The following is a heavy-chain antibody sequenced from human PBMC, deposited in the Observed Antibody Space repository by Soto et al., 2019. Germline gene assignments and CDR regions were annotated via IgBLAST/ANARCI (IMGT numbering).Heavy chain of an antibody. V-gene: IGHV4-39*01. CDR2: IYYSGST. Sequence: SETLSLTCTVSGGSINSRSYYWGWIRQSPGKGLEWIGCIYYSGSTYYNPSLKSRVAMSVDTSKNQFSLKLRSVSAADTAVYYCARQRTSVVTQAYFDDWGQGSLVTVSS. CDR1: GGSINSRSYY. D-gene: IGHD2-21*02. J-gene: IGHJ4*02. CDR3: ARQRTSVVTQAYFDD.